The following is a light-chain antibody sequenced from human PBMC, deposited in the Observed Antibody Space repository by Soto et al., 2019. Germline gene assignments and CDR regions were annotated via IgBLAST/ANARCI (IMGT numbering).Light chain of an antibody. Sequence: DIQMTQSPSTLSASIGDRVTITCRASQNINNWIAWYQQKPGKAPKFLIYDASTLESGVPSRFSGCGFGTEFSLTMSSPQPHDFGSYYCQHMRTFGQGTKVEMK. CDR1: QNINNW. J-gene: IGKJ1*01. CDR2: DAS. V-gene: IGKV1-5*01. CDR3: QHMRT.